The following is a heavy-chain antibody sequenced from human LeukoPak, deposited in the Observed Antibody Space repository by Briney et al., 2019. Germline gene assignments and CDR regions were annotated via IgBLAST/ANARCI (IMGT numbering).Heavy chain of an antibody. J-gene: IGHJ6*03. CDR1: GGSISSYY. CDR2: IYYSGST. CDR3: ARQVRGFMDV. D-gene: IGHD3-10*01. V-gene: IGHV4-59*08. Sequence: SETLSLTCTVSGGSISSYYWSWIRQPPGKGLEWIGYIYYSGSTNYNPSLKSRVTISVDTSKNQFSLKLSSVTAADTAVYYCARQVRGFMDVWGKGTTVTVSS.